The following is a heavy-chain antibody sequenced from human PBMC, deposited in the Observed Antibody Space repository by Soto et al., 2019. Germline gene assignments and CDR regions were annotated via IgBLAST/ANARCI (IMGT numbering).Heavy chain of an antibody. CDR3: TTGLSSGYYSFDF. CDR1: GFTFSNAW. CDR2: IKRETDGGTT. J-gene: IGHJ4*02. Sequence: PGGSLRLSCAASGFTFSNAWMSWVRQAPGKGLEWVGRIKRETDGGTTDYAAPVKGRFTISRDDSKNTLYLQMNSLKTEDTAVYYCTTGLSSGYYSFDFWGQGTLVTVSS. D-gene: IGHD3-22*01. V-gene: IGHV3-15*01.